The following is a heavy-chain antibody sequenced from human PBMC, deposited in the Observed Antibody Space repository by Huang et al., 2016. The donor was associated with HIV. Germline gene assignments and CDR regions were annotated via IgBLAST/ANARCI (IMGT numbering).Heavy chain of an antibody. Sequence: QVQLVQTGAEVKRPGSSVKVSCKASGGTFSKYAISWVRQAPGQGLEWMGGIIPIFGTPNYPRKCQGRVTITADDSTSTTYVEVSSLRSEDTALYYCARGQLGSYGDYDVLYWGQGTLVTVSS. V-gene: IGHV1-69*13. J-gene: IGHJ4*02. CDR1: GGTFSKYA. D-gene: IGHD4-17*01. CDR2: IIPIFGTP. CDR3: ARGQLGSYGDYDVLY.